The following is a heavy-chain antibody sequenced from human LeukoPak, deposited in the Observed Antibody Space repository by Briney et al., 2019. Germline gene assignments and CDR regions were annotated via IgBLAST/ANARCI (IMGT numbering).Heavy chain of an antibody. J-gene: IGHJ3*02. Sequence: GGSLRLSCAASGFTFSSYAMSWVRQAPGKGLEWVSAISGSGGSTYYADSVKGRFTTSRDNSKNTLYLQMNSLRAEDTAIYYCARDSGYDSSGYYGAFDIWGQGTMVTVSS. D-gene: IGHD3-22*01. CDR2: ISGSGGST. CDR1: GFTFSSYA. V-gene: IGHV3-23*01. CDR3: ARDSGYDSSGYYGAFDI.